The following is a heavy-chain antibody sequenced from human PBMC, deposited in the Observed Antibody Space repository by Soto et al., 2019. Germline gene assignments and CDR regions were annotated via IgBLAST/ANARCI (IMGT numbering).Heavy chain of an antibody. J-gene: IGHJ6*04. CDR1: GFTFSSYS. CDR3: ARDRNILRYFDWLLMDV. CDR2: ISSSSSTI. D-gene: IGHD3-9*01. Sequence: PGGSLRLSCAASGFTFSSYSMNWVRQAPGKGLEWVSYISSSSSTIYYADSVKGRFTISRDNAKNSLYLQMNSLRAEDTAVYYCARDRNILRYFDWLLMDVWGKGTTVTVSS. V-gene: IGHV3-48*01.